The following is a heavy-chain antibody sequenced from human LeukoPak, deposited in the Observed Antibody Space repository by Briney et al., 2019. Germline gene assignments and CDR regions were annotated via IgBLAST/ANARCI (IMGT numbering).Heavy chain of an antibody. J-gene: IGHJ5*02. CDR1: GGSISSYY. Sequence: PSETLSLTCTVSGGSISSYYWSWIRQPPGKGLEWIGYIYYSGSTNYNPSLKSRVTISVDTSKNQFSLKLSSVTAADTAVYYCARHADIVVVPAFNWFGPWGQGTLVTVSS. CDR3: ARHADIVVVPAFNWFGP. D-gene: IGHD2-2*01. V-gene: IGHV4-59*08. CDR2: IYYSGST.